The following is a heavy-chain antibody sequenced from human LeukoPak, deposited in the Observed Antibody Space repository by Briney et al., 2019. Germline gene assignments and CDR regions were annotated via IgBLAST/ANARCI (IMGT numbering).Heavy chain of an antibody. CDR2: ISGSGGST. CDR1: GFTFSSYA. J-gene: IGHJ5*02. D-gene: IGHD3-9*01. CDR3: AKVPRQHDNWFDP. V-gene: IGHV3-23*01. Sequence: GGSLRLSCAASGFTFSSYAMSWVRQAPGKGLEWVSAISGSGGSTYYADSVKGRFTISRDDAKNSLYLQMNSLRAEDTAIYYCAKVPRQHDNWFDPWGQGTLVTVSS.